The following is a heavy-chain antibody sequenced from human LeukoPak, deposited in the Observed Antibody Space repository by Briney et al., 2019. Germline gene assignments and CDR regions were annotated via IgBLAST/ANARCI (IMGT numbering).Heavy chain of an antibody. J-gene: IGHJ4*02. V-gene: IGHV3-9*01. D-gene: IGHD2-21*01. Sequence: GGSLRLSCAASGFTFDDYAMHWVRQAPGKGLEWVSGISWNSGSIGYADSVKGRFTISRDNANNMVYLQMNSLRAEDTAVYYCARYRMVSYYFDNWGQGSLVTVSS. CDR2: ISWNSGSI. CDR3: ARYRMVSYYFDN. CDR1: GFTFDDYA.